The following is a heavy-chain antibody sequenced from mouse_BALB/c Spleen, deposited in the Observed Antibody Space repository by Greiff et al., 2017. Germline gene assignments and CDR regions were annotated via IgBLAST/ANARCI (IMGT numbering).Heavy chain of an antibody. J-gene: IGHJ4*01. CDR2: INPSTGYT. CDR1: GYTFTSYW. D-gene: IGHD2-4*01. V-gene: IGHV1-4*01. Sequence: QVQLQQSGAELARPGASVKMSCKASGYTFTSYWMHWVKQRPGQGLEWIGYINPSTGYTEYNQKFKDKATLTADKSSSTAYMQLSSLTSEDSAVYYCARENDFAMDYWGQGTTVTVSS. CDR3: ARENDFAMDY.